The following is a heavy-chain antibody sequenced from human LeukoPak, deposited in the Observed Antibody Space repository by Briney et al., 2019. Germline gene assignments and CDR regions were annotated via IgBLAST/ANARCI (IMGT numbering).Heavy chain of an antibody. V-gene: IGHV3-23*01. J-gene: IGHJ4*02. CDR3: VKKSCSGGACYGYFDY. D-gene: IGHD2-15*01. CDR2: ISDSGGYT. CDR1: GFTFNSYA. Sequence: GGSLRLSCAASGFTFNSYAMSWVRQAPGRGLEWVSTISDSGGYTYYADSVKGRFTISRDNSKNTVYLQLNSLRADDTAVYYCVKKSCSGGACYGYFDYWGQGTLVTVSS.